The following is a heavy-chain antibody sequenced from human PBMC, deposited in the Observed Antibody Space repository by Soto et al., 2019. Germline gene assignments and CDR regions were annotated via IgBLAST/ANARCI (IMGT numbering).Heavy chain of an antibody. D-gene: IGHD3-22*01. CDR1: GFSLNTRGEG. J-gene: IGHJ5*02. V-gene: IGHV2-5*02. Sequence: AAEPVNPAHTLTLTCTFGGFSLNTRGEGVGWIRQPPGKVLEWLALLYWDDDKRYSPSLKSSLTITKDTSKNQVVLTMTNMDPVDTGPYSCPFWDGSYYVSSGRLGFDPWGQGSLDTVSS. CDR2: LYWDDDK. CDR3: PFWDGSYYVSSGRLGFDP.